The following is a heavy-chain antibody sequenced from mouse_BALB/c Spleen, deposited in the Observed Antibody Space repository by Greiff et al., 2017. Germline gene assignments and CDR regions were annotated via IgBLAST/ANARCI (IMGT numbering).Heavy chain of an antibody. Sequence: VQLKESGAELVKPGASVKLSCTASGFNIKDTYMHWVKQRPEQGLEWIGRIDPANGNTKYDPKFQGKATITADTSSNTAYLQLSSLTSEDTAVYYCARLFAYWGQGTLVTVSA. CDR2: IDPANGNT. CDR3: ARLFAY. CDR1: GFNIKDTY. V-gene: IGHV14-3*02. J-gene: IGHJ3*01.